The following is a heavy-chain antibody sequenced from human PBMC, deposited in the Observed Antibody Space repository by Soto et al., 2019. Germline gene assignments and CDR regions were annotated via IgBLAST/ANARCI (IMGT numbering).Heavy chain of an antibody. V-gene: IGHV4-4*02. CDR3: AREASRTVTTGLGKNGVAYYYGMDA. Sequence: PSETLSRTSAVSGGSISTTNWLRWFRQPPGQGLEWIGGIYHSGSPNYNPSLKSRVTISVDKSKNQFPLKLSSVTAADTAVYYCAREASRTVTTGLGKNGVAYYYGMDAWGQGTKVTVSS. CDR1: GGSISTTNW. CDR2: IYHSGSP. D-gene: IGHD4-17*01. J-gene: IGHJ6*02.